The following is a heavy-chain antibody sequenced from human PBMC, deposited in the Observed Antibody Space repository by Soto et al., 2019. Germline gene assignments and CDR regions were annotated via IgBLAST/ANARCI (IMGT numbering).Heavy chain of an antibody. CDR3: ARGRITIFGVAPSPYDY. CDR1: GYTFTSYY. CDR2: INPSCGST. D-gene: IGHD3-3*01. V-gene: IGHV1-46*01. Sequence: ASVKVSCKASGYTFTSYYMHWVRQAPGQGLEWTGIINPSCGSTSYAQKFQGRVTITADKSTSTAYMELSSLRSEDTAVYYCARGRITIFGVAPSPYDYWGQGTLVTVSS. J-gene: IGHJ4*02.